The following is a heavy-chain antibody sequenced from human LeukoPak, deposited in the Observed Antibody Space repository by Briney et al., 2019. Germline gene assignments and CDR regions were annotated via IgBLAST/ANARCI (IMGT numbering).Heavy chain of an antibody. J-gene: IGHJ6*02. CDR1: GGSFSGYY. Sequence: PSETLSLTCAVYGGSFSGYYWSWIRQPPGKGLEWIGEINHSGSTNYNPSLKSRVTISVDTSKNQFSLKLSSVTAADTAVYYCARHPSSWIDSMDVWGQGTTVTVSS. D-gene: IGHD2-2*03. CDR2: INHSGST. CDR3: ARHPSSWIDSMDV. V-gene: IGHV4-34*01.